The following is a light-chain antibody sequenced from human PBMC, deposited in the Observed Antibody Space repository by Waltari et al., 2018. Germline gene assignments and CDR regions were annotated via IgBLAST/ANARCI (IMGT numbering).Light chain of an antibody. J-gene: IGKJ4*01. CDR3: QQYKNWPPVT. CDR1: QSVSSN. Sequence: EIVMTQSPATLSVSPGERATLSCRAGQSVSSNLAWYQQKPGQAPSLLIYGASTRATGIPARFSGSGSGTEFTLTISSLQSEDFALYYCQQYKNWPPVTFGGGTKVEIK. V-gene: IGKV3-15*01. CDR2: GAS.